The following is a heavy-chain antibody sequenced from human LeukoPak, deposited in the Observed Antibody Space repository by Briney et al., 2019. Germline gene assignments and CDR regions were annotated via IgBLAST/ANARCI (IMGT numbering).Heavy chain of an antibody. Sequence: SETLSLTCTVSGGSFSDYYWSWIRQPAGKGLKWIGRIYTSGSTNYNPSLKSRVTISVDTSKNQFSLKLSSATAADTAVYYCARRAAVGEVWFDPWGQGTLVTVSS. V-gene: IGHV4-4*07. J-gene: IGHJ5*02. CDR2: IYTSGST. D-gene: IGHD6-13*01. CDR3: ARRAAVGEVWFDP. CDR1: GGSFSDYY.